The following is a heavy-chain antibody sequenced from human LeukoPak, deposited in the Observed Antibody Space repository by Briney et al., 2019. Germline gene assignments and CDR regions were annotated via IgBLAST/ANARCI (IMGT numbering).Heavy chain of an antibody. CDR2: ISAYNGNT. CDR1: GYTFTSYG. J-gene: IGHJ4*02. CDR3: ARVESKLRYFDWLGMDY. V-gene: IGHV1-18*04. D-gene: IGHD3-9*01. Sequence: ASVKVSCKASGYTFTSYGISWVRQAPGQGLEWMGWISAYNGNTNYAQKLQSRVTMTTDTSTSTAYMELRSLRSDDTAVYYCARVESKLRYFDWLGMDYWGQGTLVTVSS.